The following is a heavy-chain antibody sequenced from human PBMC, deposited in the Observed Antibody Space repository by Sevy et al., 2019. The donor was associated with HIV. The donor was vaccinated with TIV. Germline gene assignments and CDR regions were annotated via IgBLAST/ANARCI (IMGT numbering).Heavy chain of an antibody. CDR1: GFTFSSYW. V-gene: IGHV3-7*01. Sequence: GGSLRLSCAASGFTFSSYWMSWVRQAPGKGLEWVANIKQDGSEKYYVDSVKGRFTISRDNAKNSLYLQMNSLRAEDTAVYYCASDVPITMIVVVTPERGSDYWGQGTLVTVSS. J-gene: IGHJ4*02. D-gene: IGHD3-22*01. CDR2: IKQDGSEK. CDR3: ASDVPITMIVVVTPERGSDY.